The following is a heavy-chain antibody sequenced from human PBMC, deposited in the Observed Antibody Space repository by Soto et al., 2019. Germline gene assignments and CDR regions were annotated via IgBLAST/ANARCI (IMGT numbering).Heavy chain of an antibody. D-gene: IGHD6-13*01. V-gene: IGHV3-30-3*01. CDR1: GFTFSSYA. CDR3: AREKAGGAAANYGMDV. CDR2: ISYDGSNK. Sequence: QVPLVESGGGVVQPGRSLRLSCAASGFTFSSYAMHWVRQAPGKGLEWVAVISYDGSNKYYADSVKGRFTISRDNSKNTLYLQMNSLRAEDTAVYYCAREKAGGAAANYGMDVWGQGTTVTVSS. J-gene: IGHJ6*02.